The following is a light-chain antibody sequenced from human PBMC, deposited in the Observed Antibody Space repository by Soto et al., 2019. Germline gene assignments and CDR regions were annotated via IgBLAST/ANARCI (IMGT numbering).Light chain of an antibody. J-gene: IGKJ1*01. Sequence: CRASQSVSSNLAWYQQKPGQAPRLLIYGASTRATGIPARFSGSGSETGITLTTGILQSEEFAVYDLQQYTISPRAIGRGTKVDIK. V-gene: IGKV3-15*01. CDR2: GAS. CDR1: QSVSSN. CDR3: QQYTISPRA.